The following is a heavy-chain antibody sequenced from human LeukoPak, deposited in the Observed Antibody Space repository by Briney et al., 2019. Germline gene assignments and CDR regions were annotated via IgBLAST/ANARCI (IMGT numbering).Heavy chain of an antibody. CDR3: ARDGDRGVFDY. D-gene: IGHD3-10*01. J-gene: IGHJ4*02. Sequence: SETLSLTCAVYGGSFSGYYWSWIRQPPGKGLEWIGEIDHSGSTNYNPSLKSRVTMSVDTSKNQFSLKLSSVTAADTAVYYCARDGDRGVFDYWGQGTLVTVSS. CDR2: IDHSGST. V-gene: IGHV4-34*01. CDR1: GGSFSGYY.